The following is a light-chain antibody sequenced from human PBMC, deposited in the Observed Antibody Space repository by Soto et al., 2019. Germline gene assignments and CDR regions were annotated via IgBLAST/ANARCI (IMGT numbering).Light chain of an antibody. CDR2: DAY. J-gene: IGKJ4*01. CDR1: QSVSSY. V-gene: IGKV3-11*01. Sequence: EIVLTQSPATLSLSPGERATLSCRASQSVSSYLAWYQQKPGQAPRLLIYDAYNRATGIPARFSGSGSGTDFTLTISSLEPEDVAVYYCQQRSKWPRALTFGGGTKVEIK. CDR3: QQRSKWPRALT.